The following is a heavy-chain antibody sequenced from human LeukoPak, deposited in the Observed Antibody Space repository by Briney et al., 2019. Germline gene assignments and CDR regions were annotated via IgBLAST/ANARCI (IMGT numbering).Heavy chain of an antibody. D-gene: IGHD3-3*01. CDR2: IIPIFGTA. CDR1: GGTFSSYA. J-gene: IGHJ6*03. V-gene: IGHV1-69*05. CDR3: ARGLKSGYPLYYYYYYMDV. Sequence: GASVMVSCKASGGTFSSYAISWVRQAPGQGLEWMGGIIPIFGTANYAQKFQGRVTITTDESTSTAYMELSSLRSEDTAVYYCARGLKSGYPLYYYYYYMDVWGKGTTVTVSS.